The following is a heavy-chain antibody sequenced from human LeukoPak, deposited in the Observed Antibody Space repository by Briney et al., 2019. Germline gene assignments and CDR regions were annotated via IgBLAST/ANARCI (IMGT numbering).Heavy chain of an antibody. V-gene: IGHV3-53*01. CDR3: ARSWDWLSPLDY. J-gene: IGHJ4*02. Sequence: GGSLRLSCAASGFTVSSNYMSWVRQAPGKGLEWVSVIYSGGSTYYADSVKGRFTISRDNSKNTLYLQMNSLRAEDTAVYYCARSWDWLSPLDYWGQGTLVTVSS. CDR1: GFTVSSNY. D-gene: IGHD3/OR15-3a*01. CDR2: IYSGGST.